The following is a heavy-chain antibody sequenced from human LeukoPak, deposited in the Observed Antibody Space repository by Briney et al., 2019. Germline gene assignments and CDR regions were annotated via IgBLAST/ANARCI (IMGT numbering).Heavy chain of an antibody. D-gene: IGHD2-21*01. CDR3: ARGSSIYYYMDV. Sequence: GGSLRLSCAASGFTFSSYGMHWVRQAPGKGLEWVAFIRYDGSNKYYADSVKGRFTISRDNSKNTLYLQMNSLRAEDTAVYYCARGSSIYYYMDVWGKGTTVTVSS. J-gene: IGHJ6*03. CDR1: GFTFSSYG. CDR2: IRYDGSNK. V-gene: IGHV3-30*02.